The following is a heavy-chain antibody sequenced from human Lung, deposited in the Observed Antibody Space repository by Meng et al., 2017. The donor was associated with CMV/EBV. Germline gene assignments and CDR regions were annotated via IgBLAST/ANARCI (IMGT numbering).Heavy chain of an antibody. Sequence: GFTSNNDGMHWVRQAPGKGLEWVAFIRTGGSHSFHAESVKGRFTISRDNSNNTLYLQLNGLRAEDTGVYFCAKDIPMRRGVTAWFDPLGQGTLVTVSS. CDR2: IRTGGSHS. CDR1: GFTSNNDG. D-gene: IGHD3-10*01. V-gene: IGHV3-30*02. CDR3: AKDIPMRRGVTAWFDP. J-gene: IGHJ5*02.